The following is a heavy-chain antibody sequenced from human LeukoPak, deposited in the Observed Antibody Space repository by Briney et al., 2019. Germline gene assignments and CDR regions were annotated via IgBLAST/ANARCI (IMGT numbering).Heavy chain of an antibody. Sequence: SETLSLTCTVSGGSISSYYWSWIRQPPGKGLEWIGYIYYSGSTNYNPSLKSRVTISVDTSKKQFSLKLRSVTAADTAVYYCARQVAVAGKFDYWGQGTLVTVSS. J-gene: IGHJ4*02. CDR1: GGSISSYY. CDR3: ARQVAVAGKFDY. D-gene: IGHD6-19*01. CDR2: IYYSGST. V-gene: IGHV4-59*08.